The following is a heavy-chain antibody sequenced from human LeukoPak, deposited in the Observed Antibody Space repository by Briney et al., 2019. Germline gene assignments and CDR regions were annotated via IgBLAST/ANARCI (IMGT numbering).Heavy chain of an antibody. CDR3: ARGLRLYSGYDFLRY. Sequence: PGGSLRLSCAASGFTFSGYWMSWVRQAPGKGLEWVANIKHDGSEKYYVDSVKGRFTISSDNPKNSLYLQMNSLRAEDTAVYYCARGLRLYSGYDFLRYWGQGTLVTVSS. CDR2: IKHDGSEK. D-gene: IGHD5-12*01. J-gene: IGHJ4*02. V-gene: IGHV3-7*05. CDR1: GFTFSGYW.